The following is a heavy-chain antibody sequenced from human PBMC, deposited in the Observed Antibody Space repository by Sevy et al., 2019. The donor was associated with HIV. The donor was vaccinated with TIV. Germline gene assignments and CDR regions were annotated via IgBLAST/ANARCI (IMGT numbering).Heavy chain of an antibody. D-gene: IGHD3-10*01. J-gene: IGHJ3*02. V-gene: IGHV3-23*01. CDR3: AKDSPAAQYYYGSGSYFRNAFDI. CDR1: GFTFSSYA. Sequence: GGSLRLSCAASGFTFSSYAMSWVRQAPGKGLEWASAISGSGGSTYYADSGKGRFTISRDNSKNTLYLQMNSLRAEDTDVYYGAKDSPAAQYYYGSGSYFRNAFDIWGQGTMVTVSS. CDR2: ISGSGGST.